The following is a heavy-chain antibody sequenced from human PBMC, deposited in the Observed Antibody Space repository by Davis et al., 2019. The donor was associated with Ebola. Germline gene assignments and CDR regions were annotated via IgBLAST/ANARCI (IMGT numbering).Heavy chain of an antibody. V-gene: IGHV3-30-3*01. CDR2: ISYDGSNK. Sequence: PGGSLRLSCAASGFTFSSYAMHWVRQAPGKGLEWVAVISYDGSNKYYADSVKGRFTISRDNSKNTLYLQMNSLRAEDTAVYYCAKEGNVSSFDYWGQGTLVTVSS. D-gene: IGHD1-1*01. CDR1: GFTFSSYA. CDR3: AKEGNVSSFDY. J-gene: IGHJ4*02.